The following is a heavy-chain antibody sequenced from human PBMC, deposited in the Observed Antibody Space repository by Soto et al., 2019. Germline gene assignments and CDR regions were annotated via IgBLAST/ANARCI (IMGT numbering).Heavy chain of an antibody. CDR3: ARGRVTMVRGVITRGANPTYYYYMDV. Sequence: SETLSLTCAVYGGSFSGYYLSWIRQPPGKGLEWIGEINYSGSTNYNPSLKSRVTISVDTSKNQFSLKLSSVTAADTAVYYCARGRVTMVRGVITRGANPTYYYYMDVWGKGTTVTVSS. V-gene: IGHV4-34*01. CDR1: GGSFSGYY. CDR2: INYSGST. J-gene: IGHJ6*03. D-gene: IGHD3-10*01.